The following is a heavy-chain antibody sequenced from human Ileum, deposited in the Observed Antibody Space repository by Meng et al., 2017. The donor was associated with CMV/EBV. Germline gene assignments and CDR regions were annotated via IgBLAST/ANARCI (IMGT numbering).Heavy chain of an antibody. CDR1: GDTFSTYA. CDR2: ISPILSLA. Sequence: VSCKTSGDTFSTYAIRGVRQAPGEGLEWKGGISPILSLANYAHKFQDRVTITADKSTNTSYMELSSLRSDDTAVYYCVRDLGDYFDYCGQGTLVTVSS. CDR3: VRDLGDYFDY. V-gene: IGHV1-69*10. J-gene: IGHJ4*02.